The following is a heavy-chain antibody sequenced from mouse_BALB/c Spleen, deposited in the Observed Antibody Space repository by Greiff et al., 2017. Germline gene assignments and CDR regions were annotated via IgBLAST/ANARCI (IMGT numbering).Heavy chain of an antibody. Sequence: QVQLQQPGAELVMPGASVKMSCKASGYTFTDYWMHWVKQRPGQGLEWIGAIDTSDSYTSYNQKFKGKATLTVDESSSTAYMQLSSLTSEDSAVYYCARGIESYYFDYWGQGTTLTVSS. CDR1: GYTFTDYW. V-gene: IGHV1-69*01. J-gene: IGHJ2*01. CDR3: ARGIESYYFDY. CDR2: IDTSDSYT.